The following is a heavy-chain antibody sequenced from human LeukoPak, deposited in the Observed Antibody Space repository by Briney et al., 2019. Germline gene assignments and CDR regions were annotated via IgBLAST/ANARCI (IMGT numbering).Heavy chain of an antibody. Sequence: ASVKVSCKASGYSFTSYDINWVRQATGQGLEWMGWMNPNSGNTGYAQKFQGRVTMTRNTSISTAYMELSSLRSEDTAVYYCARGKLPSGSYYGYWGQGTLVTVSS. CDR1: GYSFTSYD. CDR2: MNPNSGNT. CDR3: ARGKLPSGSYYGY. J-gene: IGHJ4*02. V-gene: IGHV1-8*02. D-gene: IGHD1-26*01.